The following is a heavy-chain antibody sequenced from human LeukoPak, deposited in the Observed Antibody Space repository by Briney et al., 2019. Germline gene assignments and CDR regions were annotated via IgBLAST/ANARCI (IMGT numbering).Heavy chain of an antibody. V-gene: IGHV3-23*01. Sequence: PGGSLRLSCAASGFTFSSYAMTWARQPPGKGLEGVSSITGSTGSTYYADSVKGRFTISRDNSKNTLYLQMNSLRAEDTAVYYCAKRYSGSSGLYNFDYWGQGTLVTVSS. D-gene: IGHD1-26*01. CDR1: GFTFSSYA. J-gene: IGHJ4*02. CDR3: AKRYSGSSGLYNFDY. CDR2: ITGSTGST.